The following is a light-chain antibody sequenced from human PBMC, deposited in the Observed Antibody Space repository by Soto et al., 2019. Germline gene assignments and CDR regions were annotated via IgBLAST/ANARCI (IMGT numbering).Light chain of an antibody. CDR3: QQYNTSPRT. V-gene: IGKV1-39*01. J-gene: IGKJ1*01. Sequence: DIQMTQSPSSLSASVGDRVTITCRASQTISRNLNWYQQKPGKAPKLLIYAASSLQSGVPSTFSGSGSGTDFTLTISRLEPEDFAVYYCQQYNTSPRTFGQGTKVDIK. CDR1: QTISRN. CDR2: AAS.